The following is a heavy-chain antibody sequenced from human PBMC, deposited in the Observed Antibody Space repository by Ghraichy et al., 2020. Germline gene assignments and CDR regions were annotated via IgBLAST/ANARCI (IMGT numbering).Heavy chain of an antibody. J-gene: IGHJ5*02. CDR1: GFTFSSYW. CDR3: ARGYDFWSGDREAVCWFDP. D-gene: IGHD3-3*01. V-gene: IGHV3-7*03. CDR2: IKNDGSQS. Sequence: GGSLRLSCVASGFTFSSYWMSWVRQAPGKGLECVANIKNDGSQSYFVDSVKGRFTISRDNAKNSLYLQMNSLRAEDTAVYYCARGYDFWSGDREAVCWFDPWGQGTLVTVPS.